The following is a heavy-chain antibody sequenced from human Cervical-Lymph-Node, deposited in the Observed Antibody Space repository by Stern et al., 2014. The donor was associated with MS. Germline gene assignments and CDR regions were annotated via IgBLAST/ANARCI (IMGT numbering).Heavy chain of an antibody. V-gene: IGHV3-30*18. D-gene: IGHD3-22*01. J-gene: IGHJ4*02. CDR3: AKDRQWLTFFFDY. CDR1: GFTFSTFG. CDR2: ISYDGSDK. Sequence: VQLVESGGGVVQPGRPLRLSCAASGFTFSTFGMHWVRQAPGKGLEWVAFISYDGSDKSYADSVKGRFTLSRDKSNNTLYLHMNSLRPEDTAVYYCAKDRQWLTFFFDYWGQGSLVTVSS.